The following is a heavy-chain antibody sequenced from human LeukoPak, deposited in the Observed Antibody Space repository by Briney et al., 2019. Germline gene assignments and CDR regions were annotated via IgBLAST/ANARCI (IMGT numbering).Heavy chain of an antibody. V-gene: IGHV3-30*02. CDR3: AKDLVLTVTTFYYYYMDV. CDR2: IWYDGSNK. CDR1: GFTFSSYA. Sequence: GGSLRLSCAASGFTFSSYAMHWVRQAPGKGLEWVAFIWYDGSNKYYADSVKGRFTISRDNSKNTLYLQMNSLRAEDTAVYYCAKDLVLTVTTFYYYYMDVWGKGTTVTVSS. J-gene: IGHJ6*03. D-gene: IGHD4-11*01.